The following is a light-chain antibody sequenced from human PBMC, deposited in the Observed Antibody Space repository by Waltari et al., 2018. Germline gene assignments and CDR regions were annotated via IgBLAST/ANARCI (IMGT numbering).Light chain of an antibody. V-gene: IGLV2-14*01. J-gene: IGLJ3*02. CDR2: DVT. CDR1: SSDIGGYNY. CDR3: SSYTSSNTWV. Sequence: QSALTQPASVSGSPGQSITISCIGTSSDIGGYNYVSWYQQHPGKAPKVMIYDVTKWPSGVSNRFSGSKSGSTASLTISGLQAEDEADYYCSSYTSSNTWVFGGGTKLTVL.